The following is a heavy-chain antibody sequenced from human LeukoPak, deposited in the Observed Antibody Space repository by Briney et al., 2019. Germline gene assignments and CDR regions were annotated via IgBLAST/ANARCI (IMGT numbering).Heavy chain of an antibody. D-gene: IGHD3-10*01. CDR1: GGSISSYF. J-gene: IGHJ4*02. Sequence: SETLSLTCTVSGGSISSYFWSWIRQPPGKGLEWIGHIYYTGSTNYNPSLKSRVTISVDTSKNQFSLKLSSVTAADTAVYCCTNRRELKYWGQGTLVTVSS. V-gene: IGHV4-59*01. CDR2: IYYTGST. CDR3: TNRRELKY.